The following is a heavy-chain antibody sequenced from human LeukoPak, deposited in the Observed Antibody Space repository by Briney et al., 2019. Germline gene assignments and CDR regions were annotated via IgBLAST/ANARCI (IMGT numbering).Heavy chain of an antibody. V-gene: IGHV3-33*01. Sequence: GGSLRLSCAASGFTFSSYGMHWVRQAPGKGLEWVAVIWYDGSNKYYADSVKGRFTISRDNSKNTLYLQMNSLRAEDTAVYYCARDYSERIAAIYYYYCGMDVWGQGTTVTVSS. J-gene: IGHJ6*02. CDR2: IWYDGSNK. CDR1: GFTFSSYG. CDR3: ARDYSERIAAIYYYYCGMDV. D-gene: IGHD6-13*01.